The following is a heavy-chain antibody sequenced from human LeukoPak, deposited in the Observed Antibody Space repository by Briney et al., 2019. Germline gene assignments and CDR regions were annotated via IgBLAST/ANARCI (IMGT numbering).Heavy chain of an antibody. V-gene: IGHV4-30-4*08. CDR1: GGSISSGDYY. CDR2: IYYSGST. D-gene: IGHD5-18*01. Sequence: SETLSLTCTVSGGSISSGDYYWSWIRQPPGKGLEWIGYIYYSGSTYYNPSLKSRVTISVDTSENQFSLKLSSVTAADTAVYYCARDGTQRGYSYAFDIWGQGTMVTVSS. CDR3: ARDGTQRGYSYAFDI. J-gene: IGHJ3*02.